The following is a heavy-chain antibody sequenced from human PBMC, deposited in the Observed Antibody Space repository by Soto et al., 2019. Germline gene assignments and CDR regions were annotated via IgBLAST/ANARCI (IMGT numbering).Heavy chain of an antibody. D-gene: IGHD6-13*01. V-gene: IGHV1-3*04. CDR1: GYTFTSYA. Sequence: ASVKVSCKASGYTFTSYAVHWVRQAPGQRHEWMGWINTGSGNTKYSQNFQGRVTMTRDTSASTAYMELSSLRSEDTAVYYCARDLLPRYSFSGFDPWGQGTLVTVSS. J-gene: IGHJ5*02. CDR3: ARDLLPRYSFSGFDP. CDR2: INTGSGNT.